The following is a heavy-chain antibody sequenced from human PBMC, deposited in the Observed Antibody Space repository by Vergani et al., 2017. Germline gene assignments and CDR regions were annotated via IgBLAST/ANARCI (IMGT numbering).Heavy chain of an antibody. D-gene: IGHD6-13*01. J-gene: IGHJ6*02. V-gene: IGHV4-4*03. CDR1: GDSISSNNC. CDR2: ICHTEDT. CDR3: ARDPLYXTTWPFLLLDMDV. Sequence: QVQLQESGPGLVKPLGTLFLTCAVSGDSISSNNCWTWVRQPPGKGLEWIGEICHTEDTKYSPSLKSRVTVSVDESRNLFSLRLNSVTAADTAVYYCARDPLYXTTWPFLLLDMDVWGQGTTVTVSS.